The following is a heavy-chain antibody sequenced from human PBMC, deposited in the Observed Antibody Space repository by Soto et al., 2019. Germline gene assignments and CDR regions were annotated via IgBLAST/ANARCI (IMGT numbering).Heavy chain of an antibody. CDR1: GFTFSTYA. CDR2: VSSGGGT. D-gene: IGHD2-15*01. Sequence: EVELLESGGGLVQPEGSLRLSCAASGFTFSTYAMGWVRQAPGKGLEWVSVVSSGGGTHYADSVKGRFTVSRDNSKYTLSLQMTSLRADDTAVYYCAKRRGAGGHFDYWGQGALVTVSS. J-gene: IGHJ4*02. CDR3: AKRRGAGGHFDY. V-gene: IGHV3-23*01.